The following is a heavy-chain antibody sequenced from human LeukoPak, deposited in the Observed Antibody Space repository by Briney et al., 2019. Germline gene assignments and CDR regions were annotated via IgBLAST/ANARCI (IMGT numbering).Heavy chain of an antibody. J-gene: IGHJ3*02. Sequence: SETLSLTCTVSGGSISSYYWSWIRQPPGKGLGWIAYIYYSGSTNYNTSLKSRVTISIDTSKNQFSLKLNSVTAADTAVYYCARGLIRQSAFDIWGQGTMVTVSS. CDR3: ARGLIRQSAFDI. CDR1: GGSISSYY. CDR2: IYYSGST. D-gene: IGHD2-8*01. V-gene: IGHV4-59*12.